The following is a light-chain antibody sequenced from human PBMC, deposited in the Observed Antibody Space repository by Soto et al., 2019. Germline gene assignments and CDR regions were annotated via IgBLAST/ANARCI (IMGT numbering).Light chain of an antibody. CDR1: NNDVGGYNL. CDR2: EGS. Sequence: QSAPTQPASVSGSPGQSITISCTGSNNDVGGYNLVSWYQHHPGKAPQLIIYEGSQRPSGVSHRFSGSRSGNTASLTISALQAEDEADYSCSSFAGGATFVFGGGTKVTVL. V-gene: IGLV2-23*03. J-gene: IGLJ2*01. CDR3: SSFAGGATFV.